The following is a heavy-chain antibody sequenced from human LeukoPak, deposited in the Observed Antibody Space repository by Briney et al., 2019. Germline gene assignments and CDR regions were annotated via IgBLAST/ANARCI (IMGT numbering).Heavy chain of an antibody. J-gene: IGHJ6*04. V-gene: IGHV3-21*01. CDR2: ISSSSSYI. D-gene: IGHD3-10*01. Sequence: GGSLRLSCAASGFTFSSYSMNWVRQAPGKGLEWVSSISSSSSYIYYADSVKGRFTISRDNAKNSLYLQMNSLRAEDTAVYYCARDHTGFGQSGYYYGMDVWGKGTTVTVSS. CDR3: ARDHTGFGQSGYYYGMDV. CDR1: GFTFSSYS.